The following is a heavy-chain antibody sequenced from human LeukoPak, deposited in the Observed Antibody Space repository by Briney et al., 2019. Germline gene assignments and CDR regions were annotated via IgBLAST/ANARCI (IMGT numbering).Heavy chain of an antibody. CDR2: ISSSSSTI. CDR3: ARARTPDAFDI. CDR1: GFTFSSYS. V-gene: IGHV3-48*01. J-gene: IGHJ3*02. Sequence: PGGSLRLSCAASGFTFSSYSMNWVGQAPGKGLEWVSYISSSSSTIYYADSVKGRFTISRDNAKNSLYLQMNSLRAEDTAVYYCARARTPDAFDIWGQGTMVTVSS.